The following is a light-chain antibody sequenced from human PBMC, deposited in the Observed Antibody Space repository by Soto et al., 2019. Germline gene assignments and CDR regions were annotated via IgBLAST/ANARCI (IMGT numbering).Light chain of an antibody. Sequence: QSVLTHPPSASWTPGQRVSISCSGSSSSIGSNSVNWYQQLPGTAPKLIIYSNNQRPSGVPDRISGSKSGTSASLAISGLQSEDEADYYCAAWDDSLNGPVFGTGTKLTVL. CDR1: SSSIGSNS. J-gene: IGLJ1*01. V-gene: IGLV1-44*01. CDR2: SNN. CDR3: AAWDDSLNGPV.